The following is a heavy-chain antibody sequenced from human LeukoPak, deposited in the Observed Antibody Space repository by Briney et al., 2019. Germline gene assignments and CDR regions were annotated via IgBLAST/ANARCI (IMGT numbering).Heavy chain of an antibody. D-gene: IGHD3-22*01. CDR2: INHSGST. CDR1: GGSISSSSYY. V-gene: IGHV4-39*07. CDR3: GGDGQTYYYDSSGPLHDAFDI. J-gene: IGHJ3*02. Sequence: SETLSLTCTVSGGSISSSSYYWGWIRQPPGKGLEWIGEINHSGSTNYNPSLKSRVTISVDTSKNQFSLKLSSVTAADTAAYYCGGDGQTYYYDSSGPLHDAFDIWGQGTMVTVSS.